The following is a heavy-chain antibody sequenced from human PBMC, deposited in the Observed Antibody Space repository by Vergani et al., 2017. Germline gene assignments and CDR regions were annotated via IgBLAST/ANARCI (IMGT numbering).Heavy chain of an antibody. CDR1: GGSISSYY. Sequence: QVQLQESGPGLVKPSETLSLTCTVSGGSISSYYWSWIRQPLGKGLEWIGYIYYSGSTNYNPSLKSRVTISVDTSKNQFSLKLSSVTAADTAVYYCARGVTIFGGVDYWGQGTLVTVSS. CDR3: ARGVTIFGGVDY. V-gene: IGHV4-59*01. CDR2: IYYSGST. J-gene: IGHJ4*02. D-gene: IGHD3-3*01.